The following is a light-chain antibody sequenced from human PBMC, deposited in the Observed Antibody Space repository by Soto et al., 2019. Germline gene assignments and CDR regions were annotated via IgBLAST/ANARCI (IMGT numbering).Light chain of an antibody. CDR2: GSS. Sequence: EVVLTQSPGTLSLSPGERATLSCRGSQTIHNNYLAWYQQRPGQAARLLIYGSSDRATGIPDRFSGSGYGTDFYLTITGVEPEDFAVDDGHEYGSSPPYTFGQGTKLEI. V-gene: IGKV3-20*01. CDR3: HEYGSSPPYT. J-gene: IGKJ2*01. CDR1: QTIHNNY.